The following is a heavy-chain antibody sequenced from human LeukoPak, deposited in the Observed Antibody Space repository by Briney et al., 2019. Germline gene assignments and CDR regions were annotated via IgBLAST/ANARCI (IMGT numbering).Heavy chain of an antibody. J-gene: IGHJ4*02. Sequence: GGSLRLSCAASGFTFSSYAMHWVRQAPGKGLEWVAVISYDGSNKYYADSVKGRFTISRDNSKNTLYLQMNSLRAEDTAVYYCARVHSSGWYYFDYWGQGTLVTVSS. V-gene: IGHV3-30-3*01. D-gene: IGHD6-19*01. CDR3: ARVHSSGWYYFDY. CDR1: GFTFSSYA. CDR2: ISYDGSNK.